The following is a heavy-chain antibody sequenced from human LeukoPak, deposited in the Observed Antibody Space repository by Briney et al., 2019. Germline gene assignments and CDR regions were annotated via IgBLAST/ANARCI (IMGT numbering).Heavy chain of an antibody. Sequence: GGSLRLSCAASRFTFSNYWMSWVRQAPEKGLEWVANIEQDGSEKHYVDSVKGRFTTSRDNAKNSLYLQMNSLRAEDTAVYYCARTTGVDWYFDYWGQGILVTVSS. CDR2: IEQDGSEK. D-gene: IGHD1-1*01. CDR1: RFTFSNYW. J-gene: IGHJ4*02. CDR3: ARTTGVDWYFDY. V-gene: IGHV3-7*01.